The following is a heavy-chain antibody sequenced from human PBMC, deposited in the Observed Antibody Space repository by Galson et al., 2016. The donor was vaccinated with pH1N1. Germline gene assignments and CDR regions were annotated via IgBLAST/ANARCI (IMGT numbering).Heavy chain of an antibody. D-gene: IGHD4-17*01. CDR3: ARNLYGDYSHYFDY. Sequence: PALVKPTQTLTLTCTFSGFSLTTRGVGVSWIRQPPGKALEWLALIDWDDNKYYSTSLKTRLTISKDTSKNQVVLTMTNMDPVDTATYYCARNLYGDYSHYFDYWGQGTLVTVSS. CDR1: GFSLTTRGVG. J-gene: IGHJ4*02. CDR2: IDWDDNK. V-gene: IGHV2-70*01.